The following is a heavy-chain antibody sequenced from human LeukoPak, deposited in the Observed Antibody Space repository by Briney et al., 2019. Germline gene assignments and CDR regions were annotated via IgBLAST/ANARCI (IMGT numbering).Heavy chain of an antibody. CDR2: AKPDESEK. D-gene: IGHD2-15*01. CDR1: GFSFSAYW. CDR3: ARYCSGGSCYPGYYYYGMDV. V-gene: IGHV3-7*02. Sequence: GGSLRLSCAASGFSFSAYWMSWVRQAPGKGLEWVANAKPDESEKYYVDSVKGRFTISRDNAKNSLYLQMDSLRAEDTAVYYCARYCSGGSCYPGYYYYGMDVWGQGTTVTVSS. J-gene: IGHJ6*02.